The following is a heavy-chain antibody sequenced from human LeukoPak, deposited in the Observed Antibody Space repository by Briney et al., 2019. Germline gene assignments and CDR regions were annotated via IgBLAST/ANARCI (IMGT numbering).Heavy chain of an antibody. D-gene: IGHD3-22*01. CDR3: ARDCPNYDSSGYYFDY. CDR2: INPNSGGT. Sequence: ASVKVSCKASGYTFSGYYIHWVRQAPGQGLEWMGRINPNSGGTNYAQKFQGRVTITADKSTSTAYMELSSLRSEDTAVYYCARDCPNYDSSGYYFDYWGQGTLVTVSS. CDR1: GYTFSGYY. J-gene: IGHJ4*02. V-gene: IGHV1-2*06.